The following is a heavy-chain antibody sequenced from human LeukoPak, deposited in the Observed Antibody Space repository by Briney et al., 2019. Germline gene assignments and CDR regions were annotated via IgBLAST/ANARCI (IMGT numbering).Heavy chain of an antibody. J-gene: IGHJ5*02. CDR1: SGSISSYH. CDR2: IYYSEKT. Sequence: SVTLSLTCTVSSGSISSYHWSWIPHPPGKGREGSGYIYYSEKTNYNTSLKSRVNISVDTSKNQFSLKLSSVTAADTAVYYCARLWSEGNWETWFDPWGQGTLVTVSS. CDR3: ARLWSEGNWETWFDP. V-gene: IGHV4-59*01. D-gene: IGHD3-3*01.